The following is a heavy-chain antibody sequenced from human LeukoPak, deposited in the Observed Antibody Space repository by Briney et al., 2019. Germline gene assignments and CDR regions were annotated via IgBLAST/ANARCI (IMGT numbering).Heavy chain of an antibody. V-gene: IGHV4-39*07. CDR1: GGSISSSGDY. D-gene: IGHD3-22*01. Sequence: SETLSLTCTVSGGSISSSGDYWGWIRQPPGKGLEWIGSFYYSGSTYYNPSLKSRVTISVDTSKNQFSLKLSSVTAADTAVYYCARFFTMIVVVIFDWGQGTLVTVSS. CDR2: FYYSGST. CDR3: ARFFTMIVVVIFD. J-gene: IGHJ4*02.